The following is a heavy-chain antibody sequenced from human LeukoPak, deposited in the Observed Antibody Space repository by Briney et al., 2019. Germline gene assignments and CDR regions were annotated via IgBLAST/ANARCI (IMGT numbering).Heavy chain of an antibody. Sequence: PGGSLRLSCAASGFTFSNYAMHWVRQTPGKGLAWLTSLRDEGTHERYADSVKGRFTISRDNSKNTFFLQMNALRVDDTGVYFCAKDQFSGSYFPPLLDYWGQGIVVTVSS. CDR3: AKDQFSGSYFPPLLDY. CDR2: LRDEGTHE. J-gene: IGHJ4*02. V-gene: IGHV3-30*02. D-gene: IGHD1-26*01. CDR1: GFTFSNYA.